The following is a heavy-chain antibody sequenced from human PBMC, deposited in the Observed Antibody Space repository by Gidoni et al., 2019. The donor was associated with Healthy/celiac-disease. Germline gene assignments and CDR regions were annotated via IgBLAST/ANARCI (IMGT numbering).Heavy chain of an antibody. V-gene: IGHV4-31*03. D-gene: IGHD3-22*01. Sequence: QLQLQESGPGLVKPSQTLSLTCTVSGGPISSGGYYWRWIRQHPGKGLEWIGYIYYSGSTYYNPSLKSRVTISVDTSKNQFSLKLSSVTAADTAVYYCARDGEYYDSSGSSPTDAFDIWGQGTMVTVSS. CDR3: ARDGEYYDSSGSSPTDAFDI. CDR2: IYYSGST. J-gene: IGHJ3*02. CDR1: GGPISSGGYY.